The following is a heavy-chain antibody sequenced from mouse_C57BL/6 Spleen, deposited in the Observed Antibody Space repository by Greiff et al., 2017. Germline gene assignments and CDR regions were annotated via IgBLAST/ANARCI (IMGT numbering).Heavy chain of an antibody. J-gene: IGHJ1*03. CDR3: ARDYGRS. Sequence: VQLQQSGAELVKPGASVTLSCTASGFNIKDYYMHWVKQRTEQGLEWIGRIDPEDGETKYAPKFPGKATITADTSANTAYLKLSSLTSEDTAVYYCARDYGRSWGTGTTVTVSS. D-gene: IGHD1-1*01. CDR1: GFNIKDYY. V-gene: IGHV14-2*01. CDR2: IDPEDGET.